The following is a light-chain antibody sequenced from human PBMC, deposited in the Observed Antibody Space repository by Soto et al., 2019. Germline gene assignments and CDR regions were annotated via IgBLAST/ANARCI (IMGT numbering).Light chain of an antibody. CDR2: AAP. Sequence: DIPMTQSPTSLSASVGDRVTITYRASQVIRNFVAWYQQKPGKAPKLLIYAAPTLQSGVPSRFSGSGSGTDFTLTINSLQPEDVATYSCQRYSSVPVFGPGTKVEIK. CDR1: QVIRNF. V-gene: IGKV1-27*01. CDR3: QRYSSVPV. J-gene: IGKJ3*01.